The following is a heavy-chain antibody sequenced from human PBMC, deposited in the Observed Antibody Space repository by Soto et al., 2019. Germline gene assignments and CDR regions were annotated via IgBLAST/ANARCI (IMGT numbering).Heavy chain of an antibody. J-gene: IGHJ4*02. V-gene: IGHV3-66*01. Sequence: EVQLVESGGGLVQPGGSLRLSCAASRFTVSSNYMTWVRQAPGKGLEWVSVIYSGGSTYYADSVKGRFTISRDNSKNTLYLQMNSLRVEDTAVYYCSLTLYGSGTYYDYWGQGTLVTVSS. D-gene: IGHD3-10*01. CDR2: IYSGGST. CDR1: RFTVSSNY. CDR3: SLTLYGSGTYYDY.